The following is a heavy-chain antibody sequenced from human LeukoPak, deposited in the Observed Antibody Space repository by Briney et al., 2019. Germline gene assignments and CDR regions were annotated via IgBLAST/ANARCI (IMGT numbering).Heavy chain of an antibody. J-gene: IGHJ6*04. D-gene: IGHD3-10*01. CDR1: GGTFIIYA. CDR3: ARVPCMVRGVIPACWRGRARTNGMDV. CDR2: IIPIFGTA. Sequence: SVKVSCKASGGTFIIYAISWVRQAPGQGLEWMGGIIPIFGTANYAQKFQGRVTITADESTSTAYMELSSLRSEDTAVYYCARVPCMVRGVIPACWRGRARTNGMDVWGKGTTVTVSS. V-gene: IGHV1-69*13.